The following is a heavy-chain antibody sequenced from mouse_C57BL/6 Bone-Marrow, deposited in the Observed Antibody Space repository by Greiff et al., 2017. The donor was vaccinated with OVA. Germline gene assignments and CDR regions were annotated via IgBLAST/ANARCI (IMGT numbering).Heavy chain of an antibody. V-gene: IGHV3-6*01. J-gene: IGHJ4*01. CDR2: ISYDGSN. CDR1: GYSITSGYY. CDR3: ARRIYSYAMDY. D-gene: IGHD2-1*01. Sequence: VQLKQSGPGLVKPSQSLSLTCSVTGYSITSGYYWNWIRQFPGNKLEWMGYISYDGSNNYNPSLKNRISITRDTSKNQFFLKLNSVTTEDTATYYCARRIYSYAMDYWGQGTSVTVSS.